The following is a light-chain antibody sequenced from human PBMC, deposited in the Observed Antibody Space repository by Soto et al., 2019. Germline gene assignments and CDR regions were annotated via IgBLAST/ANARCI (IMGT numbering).Light chain of an antibody. V-gene: IGKV3-11*01. J-gene: IGKJ4*01. CDR1: QSVSSY. Sequence: EIVLPQSPATLSLSPGERATLSCRASQSVSSYLTWYKHKHGQAPRLLIYDASNRATGIPARFSGSGSGTDFTLTISSLEPEDFAVYYCQHRSNWSLTFGGGTKVDIK. CDR3: QHRSNWSLT. CDR2: DAS.